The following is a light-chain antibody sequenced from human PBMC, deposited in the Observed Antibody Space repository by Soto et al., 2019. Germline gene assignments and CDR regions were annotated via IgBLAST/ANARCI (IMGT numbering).Light chain of an antibody. V-gene: IGLV1-44*01. CDR3: AAWDDSLNGYV. CDR2: NNN. J-gene: IGLJ1*01. CDR1: SSNIGTNA. Sequence: QSVLTQPPSASGTPGQRVTISCSGGSSNIGTNAVNWYQQLPGTAPKLLIYNNNQRPSGVPDRCSGSKSGTSASLAISWLQSEDEDDYYCAAWDDSLNGYVFGTGTKVTVL.